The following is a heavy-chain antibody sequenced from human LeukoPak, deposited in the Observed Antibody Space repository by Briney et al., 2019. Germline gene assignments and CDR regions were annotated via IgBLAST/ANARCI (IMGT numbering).Heavy chain of an antibody. J-gene: IGHJ4*02. CDR3: AGILFSGSYPDYFDY. D-gene: IGHD1-26*01. Sequence: SETLSLTCAVSGYSISSGYYWGWIRQPPGKGLEWIGSIYHSGSTYYNPSLKSRVTISVDTSKNQFSLKLSSVTAADTAVYYCAGILFSGSYPDYFDYWGQGTLVTVSS. CDR1: GYSISSGYY. V-gene: IGHV4-38-2*01. CDR2: IYHSGST.